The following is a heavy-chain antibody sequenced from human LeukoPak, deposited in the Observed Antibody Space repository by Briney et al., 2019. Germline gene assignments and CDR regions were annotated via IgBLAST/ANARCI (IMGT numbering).Heavy chain of an antibody. V-gene: IGHV4-30-4*01. CDR1: GGSISSGDYY. Sequence: SQTLSLTCTVSGGSISSGDYYWSWIRQPPGKGLEWIGYIYYSGSTYYNPSLKSRVTISVGTSKNQFSLKLSSVTAADTAVYYCARAIVDTATNFDYWGQGTLVTVSS. CDR3: ARAIVDTATNFDY. J-gene: IGHJ4*02. CDR2: IYYSGST. D-gene: IGHD5-18*01.